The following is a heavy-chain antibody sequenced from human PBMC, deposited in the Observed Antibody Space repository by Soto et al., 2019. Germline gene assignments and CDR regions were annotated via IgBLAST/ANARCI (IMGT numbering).Heavy chain of an antibody. V-gene: IGHV3-53*04. CDR1: GFTVSSNY. Sequence: SLRLSCAASGFTVSSNYMSWVRQAPGKGLEWVSVIYSGGSTYYADSVKGRFTISRHNSKNTLYLQMNSLRAEDTAVYYCARGVTVAGLNDAFDIWGQGTMVTVSS. J-gene: IGHJ3*02. D-gene: IGHD6-19*01. CDR3: ARGVTVAGLNDAFDI. CDR2: IYSGGST.